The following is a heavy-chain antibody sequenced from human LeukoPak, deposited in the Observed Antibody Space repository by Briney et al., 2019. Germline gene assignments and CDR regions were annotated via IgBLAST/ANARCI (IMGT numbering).Heavy chain of an antibody. J-gene: IGHJ4*02. CDR2: ISSSSSYI. CDR3: ARDRVSGSYYITNFDY. V-gene: IGHV3-21*01. D-gene: IGHD3-10*01. Sequence: PGGSLRLSCAASGFTFSSYSMNWVRQAPGKGLEWVSSISSSSSYIYYADSVKGRFTISRDNAKNSLYLQMNSLRAEDTAVYYCARDRVSGSYYITNFDYWGQGTLVTVSS. CDR1: GFTFSSYS.